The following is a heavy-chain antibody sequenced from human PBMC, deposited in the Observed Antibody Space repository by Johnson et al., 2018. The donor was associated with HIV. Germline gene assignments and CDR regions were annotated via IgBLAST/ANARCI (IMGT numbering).Heavy chain of an antibody. CDR1: GFTFSSYA. Sequence: VQLVESGGGVVQPGGSLRLSCAASGFTFSSYAMHWVRQAPGKGLEYVSAISSNGGSTYYANSVKGRFTISGDTSKNTLHLQMNSLTAEDTALYYCARGTITMIRGVIGLDLWGQGTMVSVSS. V-gene: IGHV3-64*01. CDR3: ARGTITMIRGVIGLDL. CDR2: ISSNGGST. J-gene: IGHJ3*01. D-gene: IGHD3-10*01.